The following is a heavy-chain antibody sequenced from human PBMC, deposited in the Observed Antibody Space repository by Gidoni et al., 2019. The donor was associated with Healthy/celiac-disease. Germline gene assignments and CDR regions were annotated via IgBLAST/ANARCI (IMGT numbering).Heavy chain of an antibody. V-gene: IGHV3-23*01. CDR2: ISGSGGST. CDR1: GFTFSSYA. J-gene: IGHJ4*02. D-gene: IGHD2-15*01. Sequence: EVQLLESGGGLVQPGGSLRLSCAASGFTFSSYAMSWVRQAPGKGLEWVSAISGSGGSTYYADSVKGRFTISRDNSKNTLYLQMNSLRAEDTAVYYCAKDTVVVVAAGLWYFDYWGQGTLVTVSS. CDR3: AKDTVVVVAAGLWYFDY.